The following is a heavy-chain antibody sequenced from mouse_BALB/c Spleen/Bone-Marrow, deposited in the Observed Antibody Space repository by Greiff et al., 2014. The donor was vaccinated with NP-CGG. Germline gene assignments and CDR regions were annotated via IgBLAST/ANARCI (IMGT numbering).Heavy chain of an antibody. J-gene: IGHJ3*01. Sequence: EVKLVESGGGLVQPGGSLKISCAASGFTFSSYGMSWVRQTPDKRLDLVATINSNGGSTYYPDSVKGRFTISRDNAKNTLYLQMSSLKSEDTAMYYCGKDNYYDYDGFAVWGQGTLVTVSA. CDR3: GKDNYYDYDGFAV. CDR2: INSNGGST. CDR1: GFTFSSYG. D-gene: IGHD2-4*01. V-gene: IGHV5-6-3*01.